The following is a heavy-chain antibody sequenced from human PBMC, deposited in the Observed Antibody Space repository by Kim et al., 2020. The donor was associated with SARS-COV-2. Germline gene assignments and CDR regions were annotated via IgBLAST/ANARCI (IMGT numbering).Heavy chain of an antibody. D-gene: IGHD3-10*01. Sequence: SETLSLTCAVYGGSFSGYYWSWIRQPPGKGLEWIGEINHSGSTNYNPSLKSRVTISVDTSKNQFSLKLSSVTAADTAVYYCAREGSGRNYYGMGVWGQGTTVTVSS. V-gene: IGHV4-34*01. J-gene: IGHJ6*01. CDR2: INHSGST. CDR3: AREGSGRNYYGMGV. CDR1: GGSFSGYY.